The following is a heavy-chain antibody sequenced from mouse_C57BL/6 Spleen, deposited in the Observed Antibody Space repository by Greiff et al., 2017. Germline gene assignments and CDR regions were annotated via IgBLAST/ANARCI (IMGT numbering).Heavy chain of an antibody. J-gene: IGHJ2*01. D-gene: IGHD6-2*01. CDR3: GRVGGPLCFDY. Sequence: EVQLQQSGPELVKPGASVKISCKASGYTFTDYYMNWVKQSHGKSLEWIGDINPNNGGTSYNQKFKGKATLTVDEASSTAYMELRSLTSEDSAVYYCGRVGGPLCFDYWGQGTTLTVSS. V-gene: IGHV1-26*01. CDR1: GYTFTDYY. CDR2: INPNNGGT.